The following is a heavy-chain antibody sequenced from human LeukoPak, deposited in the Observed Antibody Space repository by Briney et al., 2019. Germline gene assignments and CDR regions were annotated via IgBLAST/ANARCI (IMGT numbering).Heavy chain of an antibody. CDR3: AKGWDTKSTSRSPFGY. Sequence: GGSLRLSCAASGFTFSTYGMHWVRQAPGKGLEWVAVISYDGSNKYYADSVKGRFTISRDNSKNTLSLQMNSLRSEDTAVYYCAKGWDTKSTSRSPFGYWGQGTLVTVSS. CDR2: ISYDGSNK. CDR1: GFTFSTYG. J-gene: IGHJ4*02. V-gene: IGHV3-30*18. D-gene: IGHD1-26*01.